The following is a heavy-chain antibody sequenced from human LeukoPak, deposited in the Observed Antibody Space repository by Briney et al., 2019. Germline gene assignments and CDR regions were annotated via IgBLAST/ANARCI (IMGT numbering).Heavy chain of an antibody. Sequence: GGSLRLSCAASGFTFSSYAMSWVRQAPGKGLEWVSAISGSGGSTYYADSVKGRFTIPRDNSKNTLYLQMNSLRAEDTAVYYCAKDRSGSFNFDYWGQGTLVTVSS. J-gene: IGHJ4*02. V-gene: IGHV3-23*01. CDR1: GFTFSSYA. D-gene: IGHD1-26*01. CDR3: AKDRSGSFNFDY. CDR2: ISGSGGST.